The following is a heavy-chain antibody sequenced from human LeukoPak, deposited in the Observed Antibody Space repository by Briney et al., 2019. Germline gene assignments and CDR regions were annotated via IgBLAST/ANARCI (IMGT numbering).Heavy chain of an antibody. V-gene: IGHV4-38-2*02. CDR3: ARDRVGATYAFDI. D-gene: IGHD1-26*01. Sequence: SETLSLTCAVSGYSISSAYYWGWMRQPPGKGLEWIVSIHHRGSTYFNPSLKSRVTISVDTSKNQFSLKLTSVTAADTAVYYCARDRVGATYAFDIWGQGTMVTVSS. CDR1: GYSISSAYY. CDR2: IHHRGST. J-gene: IGHJ3*02.